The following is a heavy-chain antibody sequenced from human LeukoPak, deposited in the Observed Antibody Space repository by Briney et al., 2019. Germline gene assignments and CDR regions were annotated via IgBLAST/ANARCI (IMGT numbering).Heavy chain of an antibody. V-gene: IGHV1-2*02. J-gene: IGHJ5*02. CDR2: INPNSGGT. Sequence: ASVKVSCKASGYTFTGYYMHWVRQAPGQGLEGVVCINPNSGGTNYAQKFQGRVTMTRDTSISTDYMELSSLRSEDTAIYYCARDNSVGDNAWWFDPWGQGTLVTVSS. CDR3: ARDNSVGDNAWWFDP. D-gene: IGHD1-26*01. CDR1: GYTFTGYY.